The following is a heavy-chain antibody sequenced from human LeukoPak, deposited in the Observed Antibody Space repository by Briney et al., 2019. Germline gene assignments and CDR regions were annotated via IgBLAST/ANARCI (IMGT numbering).Heavy chain of an antibody. D-gene: IGHD2-21*01. CDR1: GFTFSSYW. Sequence: AGGSLRLSCAASGFTFSSYWMSWVRQAPGKGREGVANIKQDGSEKYYVDSVKGRFTISRDNAKNSLYLQMNSLRAEDTAVYYCARENSAVGGYFDYWGQGTLVTVSS. J-gene: IGHJ4*02. CDR3: ARENSAVGGYFDY. V-gene: IGHV3-7*01. CDR2: IKQDGSEK.